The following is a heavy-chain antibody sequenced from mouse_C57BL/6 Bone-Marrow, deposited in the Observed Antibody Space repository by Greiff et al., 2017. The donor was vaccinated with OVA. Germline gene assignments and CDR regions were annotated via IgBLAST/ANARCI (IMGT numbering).Heavy chain of an antibody. V-gene: IGHV3-6*01. Sequence: EVQRVESGPGLVKPSQSLSLTCSVTGYSITSGYYWNWIRQFPGNKLEWMGYISYDGSNNYNPSLKNRISITRDTSKNQFFLKLNSVTTEDTATYYCARETYYDYDRSPFAYWGQGTLVTVSA. CDR2: ISYDGSN. J-gene: IGHJ3*01. CDR3: ARETYYDYDRSPFAY. CDR1: GYSITSGYY. D-gene: IGHD2-4*01.